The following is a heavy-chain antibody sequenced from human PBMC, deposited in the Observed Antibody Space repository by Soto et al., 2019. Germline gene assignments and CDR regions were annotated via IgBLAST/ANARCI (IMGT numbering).Heavy chain of an antibody. D-gene: IGHD3-3*01. CDR1: GCTFSSYA. J-gene: IGHJ5*02. CDR3: ARGPPRGITIFGATNWFDP. CDR2: IIPIFGTA. V-gene: IGHV1-69*13. Sequence: ASLKVSCKASGCTFSSYAISWVRQAPGQGLEWMGGIIPIFGTANYAQKFQGRVTITADESTSTAYMELSSLRSEDTAVYYCARGPPRGITIFGATNWFDPWGQGTLVTVSS.